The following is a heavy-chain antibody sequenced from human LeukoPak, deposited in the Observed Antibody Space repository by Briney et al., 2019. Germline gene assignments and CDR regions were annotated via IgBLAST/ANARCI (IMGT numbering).Heavy chain of an antibody. CDR2: IYHSGST. J-gene: IGHJ3*02. D-gene: IGHD4-11*01. CDR1: GASISSGNYY. V-gene: IGHV4-31*03. Sequence: SETLSLTCTVSGASISSGNYYWSWIRQHPGKGLEWIGYIYHSGSTYYNPSLKSRVTISIDTSQNQFSLYLSSVTAADTAVYYCARDRGYTVTTQRASDIWGQGTLVTVSS. CDR3: ARDRGYTVTTQRASDI.